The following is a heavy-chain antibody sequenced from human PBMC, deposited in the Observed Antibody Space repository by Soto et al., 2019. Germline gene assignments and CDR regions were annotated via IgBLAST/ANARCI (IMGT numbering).Heavy chain of an antibody. Sequence: ASVKVSCKASGYTFTSYAIHWVRQAPGQRLEWMGWINAGNGNRKYSQKFQGRVTITADESTSTAYMELSSLRSEDTAVYYCARFFTMVRGFIPDYYFDYGGQGTLVTVS. CDR2: INAGNGNR. CDR1: GYTFTSYA. V-gene: IGHV1-3*01. J-gene: IGHJ4*02. D-gene: IGHD3-10*01. CDR3: ARFFTMVRGFIPDYYFDY.